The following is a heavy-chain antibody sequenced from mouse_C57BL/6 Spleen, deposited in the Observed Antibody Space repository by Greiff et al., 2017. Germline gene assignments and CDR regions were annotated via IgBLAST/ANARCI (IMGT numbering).Heavy chain of an antibody. CDR2: IDPSDSYT. J-gene: IGHJ2*01. V-gene: IGHV1-59*01. D-gene: IGHD1-1*01. CDR3: ARRGYYGSSYSFDY. CDR1: GYTFTSYW. Sequence: QVQLQQPGAELVRPGTSVKLSCKASGYTFTSYWMHWVQQRPGQGLEWIGVIDPSDSYTNYNQKFKGKATLTVDTSASTAYMQLSSLTSEDSAVYYCARRGYYGSSYSFDYWGQGTTLTVSS.